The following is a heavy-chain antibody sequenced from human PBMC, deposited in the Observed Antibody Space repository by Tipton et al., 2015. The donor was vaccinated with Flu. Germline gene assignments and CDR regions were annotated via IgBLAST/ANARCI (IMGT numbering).Heavy chain of an antibody. V-gene: IGHV4-39*07. D-gene: IGHD4-11*01. Sequence: LRLSCTVSGDSIRSANYYWGWIRQPPGKGLEWIGNIFHSGNAYHNPSPKSRVTISVDTSKNQFSLKLTSVTAADTAVYYCARRDYSNYVSEPRNWFDPWGQGTLVTVSS. CDR2: IFHSGNA. CDR1: GDSIRSANYY. J-gene: IGHJ5*02. CDR3: ARRDYSNYVSEPRNWFDP.